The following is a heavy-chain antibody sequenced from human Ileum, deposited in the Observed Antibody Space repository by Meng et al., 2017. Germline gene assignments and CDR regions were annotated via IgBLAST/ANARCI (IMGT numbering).Heavy chain of an antibody. CDR2: VYDSGST. D-gene: IGHD2-21*01. CDR1: GGSLTSYY. J-gene: IGHJ5*02. V-gene: IGHV4-59*08. CDR3: ARLIAGAPTNWFGP. Sequence: QVQLQESGPGLVKPSATLSLPCTVSGGSLTSYYWSWIRQAPGKGLDGIGCVYDSGSTNYNPSLRSRLSISVDESKNQFSLKLSSVTAADTAVYYCARLIAGAPTNWFGPWGQGTLVTVSS.